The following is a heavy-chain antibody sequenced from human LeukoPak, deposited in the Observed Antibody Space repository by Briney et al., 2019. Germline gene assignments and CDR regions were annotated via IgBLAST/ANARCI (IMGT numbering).Heavy chain of an antibody. J-gene: IGHJ4*02. CDR1: GGSISGYY. V-gene: IGHV4-4*09. D-gene: IGHD1-26*01. CDR3: ARAYSRSYSHFDD. CDR2: IYTSGST. Sequence: SETLSLTCTVSGGSISGYYWSWIRQPPGKGLELIGYIYTSGSTNYNPSLKSRVTISVDTSKNQFSLRLSSVTAADTAMYFCARAYSRSYSHFDDWGQGTLVTVSS.